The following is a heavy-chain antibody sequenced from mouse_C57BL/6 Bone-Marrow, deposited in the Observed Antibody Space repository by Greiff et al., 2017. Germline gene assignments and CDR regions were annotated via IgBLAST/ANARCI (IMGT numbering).Heavy chain of an antibody. CDR2: IYPRSGNT. Sequence: VQLQQSGAELARPGASVKLSCKASGYTFTSYGISWVKQRTGQGLEWIGEIYPRSGNTYYNEKFKGKATLTADKSSSTAYMELRSLTSEDSAVYFCARPYYYGSSGYFDVWGTGTTVTVSS. CDR3: ARPYYYGSSGYFDV. V-gene: IGHV1-81*01. J-gene: IGHJ1*03. CDR1: GYTFTSYG. D-gene: IGHD1-1*01.